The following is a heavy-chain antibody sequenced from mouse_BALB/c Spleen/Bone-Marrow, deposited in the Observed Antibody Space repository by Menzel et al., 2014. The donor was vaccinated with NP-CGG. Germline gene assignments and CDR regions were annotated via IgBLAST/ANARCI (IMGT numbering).Heavy chain of an antibody. CDR1: GFSLTSYG. Sequence: VMLVESGPGLVAPSQSLSITCTVSGFSLTSYGVHWVRQPPGKGLEWLGVIWAGGSTNYNSALMSRLSISKDNSKSQVFLKMNRLQTDDTAMYYCARADWIYWYFDVWGAGTTVTVSS. CDR3: ARADWIYWYFDV. J-gene: IGHJ1*01. CDR2: IWAGGST. D-gene: IGHD4-1*01. V-gene: IGHV2-9*02.